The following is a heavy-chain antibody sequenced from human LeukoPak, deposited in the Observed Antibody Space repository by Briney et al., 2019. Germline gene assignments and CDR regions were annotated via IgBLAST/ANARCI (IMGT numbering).Heavy chain of an antibody. CDR2: IYRSGRT. J-gene: IGHJ4*02. D-gene: IGHD2-2*02. CDR1: GGSISSSNW. Sequence: PSGTLSLTCAVSGGSISSSNWWSWVRQPPGKGLEWIGEIYRSGRTNYNPSLKSRVIISVDKSKNQFSLKLSSVTAADTAVYYCARDMGRRGEYIVVVPAAIGDYWGQGTLVTVSS. V-gene: IGHV4-4*02. CDR3: ARDMGRRGEYIVVVPAAIGDY.